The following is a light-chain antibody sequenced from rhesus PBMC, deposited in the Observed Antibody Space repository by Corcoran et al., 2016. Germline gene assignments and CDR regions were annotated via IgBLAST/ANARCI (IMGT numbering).Light chain of an antibody. CDR2: DAY. CDR3: QQESNWPVT. Sequence: DIVMTQSPATLSLSPGERATLSCRASQSVSHNFAWYQQKPGQAPRLPIYDAYVRATGIPARVSGSGSGTDFTLTISSLDPEDVGVYYCQQESNWPVTFGGGTKVDIK. CDR1: QSVSHN. J-gene: IGKJ4*01. V-gene: IGKV3-35*01.